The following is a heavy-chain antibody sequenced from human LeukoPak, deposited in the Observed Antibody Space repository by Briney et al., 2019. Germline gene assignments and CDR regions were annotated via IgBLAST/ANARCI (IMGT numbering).Heavy chain of an antibody. Sequence: ASVKVSCKASGYTFTGYYMHWVRQAPGQGLEWMGWINPNSGGTNYAQKLQGRVTMTTDTSTSTAYMELRSLRSGDTAVYYCAREGRAITMVRGVIPYGMDVWGQGTTVTVSS. V-gene: IGHV1-2*02. J-gene: IGHJ6*02. CDR2: INPNSGGT. CDR1: GYTFTGYY. D-gene: IGHD3-10*01. CDR3: AREGRAITMVRGVIPYGMDV.